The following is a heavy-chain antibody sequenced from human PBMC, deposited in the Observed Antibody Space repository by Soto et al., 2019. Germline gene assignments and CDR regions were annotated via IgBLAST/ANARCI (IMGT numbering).Heavy chain of an antibody. Sequence: KPGGSLRLSCAASGFTFSSYSMNWVRQAPGKGLEWVSSISSSSSYIYYADSVKGRFTISRDNAKNSLYLQMNSLRAEDTAVYYCAREQGYCSSTSCLNGARNYYYYYGMDVWGQGTTVTVSS. D-gene: IGHD2-2*01. CDR3: AREQGYCSSTSCLNGARNYYYYYGMDV. CDR2: ISSSSSYI. J-gene: IGHJ6*02. CDR1: GFTFSSYS. V-gene: IGHV3-21*01.